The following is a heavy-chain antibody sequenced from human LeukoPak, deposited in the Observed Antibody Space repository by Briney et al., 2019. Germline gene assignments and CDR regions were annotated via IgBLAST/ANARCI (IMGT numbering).Heavy chain of an antibody. Sequence: SGGSLRLSCSPSGFTFSRYAMHWVRQAPGGELEYVSGIYNIGDNTYYSDSVKARLTISRDNFKNTLFLQMTSLRNEDTADYYVVKTMVTFGGVIRTDAFDIWGQGRIVTVS. J-gene: IGHJ3*02. V-gene: IGHV3-64D*06. CDR3: VKTMVTFGGVIRTDAFDI. CDR2: IYNIGDNT. CDR1: GFTFSRYA. D-gene: IGHD3-16*01.